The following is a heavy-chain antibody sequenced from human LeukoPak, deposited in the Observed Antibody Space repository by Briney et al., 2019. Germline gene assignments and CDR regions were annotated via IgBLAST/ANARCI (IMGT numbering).Heavy chain of an antibody. CDR1: GGSISSYD. CDR3: ARLTSSWYQDWYFDL. J-gene: IGHJ2*01. V-gene: IGHV4-4*07. CDR2: IYTSGST. Sequence: SETLSLTCTVSGGSISSYDLSWIRQPAGKGLEWIGRIYTSGSTKYNPSLKSRVTMSLDTSKKQFSLKLSSVTATDTAVYYCARLTSSWYQDWYFDLWGRGTLVTVSS. D-gene: IGHD6-13*01.